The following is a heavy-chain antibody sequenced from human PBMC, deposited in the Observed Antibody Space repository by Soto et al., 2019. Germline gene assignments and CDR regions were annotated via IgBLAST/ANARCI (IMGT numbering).Heavy chain of an antibody. D-gene: IGHD2-15*01. CDR3: ARRDSGGFFRFFDS. CDR1: GGSLSTNP. CDR2: TGSGTGPG. V-gene: IGHV1-69*06. J-gene: IGHJ4*02. Sequence: QVQLVQSGTEVKRPGSSVKVSCKTSGGSLSTNPISWVRQAPGQGLEWMGGTGSGTGPGNHAQKFQGRLTVTADKSTGTVYMELTNLSSEDTAVYYCARRDSGGFFRFFDSWGQGTLVTVSS.